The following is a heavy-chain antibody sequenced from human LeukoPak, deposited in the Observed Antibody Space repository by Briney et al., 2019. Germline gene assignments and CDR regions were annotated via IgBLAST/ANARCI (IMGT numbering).Heavy chain of an antibody. V-gene: IGHV4-39*01. CDR1: GGSISSSSYY. D-gene: IGHD2-2*02. J-gene: IGHJ4*02. CDR3: LGYCSSTSSYRRFGY. CDR2: IYYSGST. Sequence: SETLSLTCTVSGGSISSSSYYWGWIRQPPGKGLEWIGSIYYSGSTYYNPSLKSRVTISVDTSKNQFSLKLSSVTAADTAVYYCLGYCSSTSSYRRFGYWGQGTLVTVSS.